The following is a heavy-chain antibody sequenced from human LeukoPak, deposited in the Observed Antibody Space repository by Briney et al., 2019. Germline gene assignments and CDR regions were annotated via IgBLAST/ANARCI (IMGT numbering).Heavy chain of an antibody. Sequence: PGGSLRLSCAASGFTFSSYGIHWVRQAPGKGLEWVAFIRYDGSNKYHADSVKGRFTISRDNSKNTVYLQMNSLRAEDTAVYYCARVGARLGAFDIWGQGTMVTVSS. CDR1: GFTFSSYG. CDR3: ARVGARLGAFDI. CDR2: IRYDGSNK. J-gene: IGHJ3*02. D-gene: IGHD6-25*01. V-gene: IGHV3-30*02.